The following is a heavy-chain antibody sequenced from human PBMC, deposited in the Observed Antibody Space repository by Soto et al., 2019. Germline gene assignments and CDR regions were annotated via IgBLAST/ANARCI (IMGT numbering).Heavy chain of an antibody. Sequence: EVHLVESGGGLVKPGGSLRLSCAVSGFTFSSCTMNWVRQAPGKGLEWVSSISPSTSHIYYADSVKGRFTISRDNAKNSLFLQMNSLRAEDTAVYYCSGCSGGACRENYGMDVWGQGTTVTVSS. CDR1: GFTFSSCT. CDR2: ISPSTSHI. D-gene: IGHD2-15*01. J-gene: IGHJ6*02. CDR3: SGCSGGACRENYGMDV. V-gene: IGHV3-21*01.